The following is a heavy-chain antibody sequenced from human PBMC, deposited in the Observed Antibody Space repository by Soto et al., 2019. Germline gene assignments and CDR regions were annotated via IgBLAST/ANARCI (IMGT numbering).Heavy chain of an antibody. CDR1: GDSLSSGGYY. Sequence: ASETLSLPPTVSGDSLSSGGYYWGWVRQPPGRGLEWIAYIHHSGTTNYNPSLKSRVTISVDTSKNQFSLKLTSVAAADTAMFYCARGGGYCGTTSCYTYFFDSWGQGALVTVSS. V-gene: IGHV4-61*08. CDR2: IHHSGTT. J-gene: IGHJ4*02. CDR3: ARGGGYCGTTSCYTYFFDS. D-gene: IGHD2-2*01.